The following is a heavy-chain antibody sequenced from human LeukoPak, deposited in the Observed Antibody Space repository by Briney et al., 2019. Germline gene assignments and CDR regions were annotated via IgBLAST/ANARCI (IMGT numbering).Heavy chain of an antibody. CDR2: IWYDGGNK. Sequence: PGRSLRLSCAASGFIFSSYGMHWVRQAPGKGLEWVATIWYDGGNKYYADSVKGRFTISRDNSKNTLYLQMSSLRAEDTAVYYGARAAGAGSDAFAFWGQGTMVTVSS. D-gene: IGHD1-26*01. V-gene: IGHV3-33*01. CDR3: ARAAGAGSDAFAF. CDR1: GFIFSSYG. J-gene: IGHJ3*01.